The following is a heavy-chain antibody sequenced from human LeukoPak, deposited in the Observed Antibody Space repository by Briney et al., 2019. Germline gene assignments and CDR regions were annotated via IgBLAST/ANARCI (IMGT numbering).Heavy chain of an antibody. CDR1: GFTFSSYW. D-gene: IGHD2-2*01. CDR3: ASSTQISKYADY. CDR2: INSDGSIT. V-gene: IGHV3-74*01. J-gene: IGHJ4*02. Sequence: GGSLRLSCAASGFTFSSYWMHWVRQAPGKGLVWASRINSDGSITTYADPVRGRFTISRDNAKSTLYLQMNSLRAEDTAVYYCASSTQISKYADYWGQGALVTVSS.